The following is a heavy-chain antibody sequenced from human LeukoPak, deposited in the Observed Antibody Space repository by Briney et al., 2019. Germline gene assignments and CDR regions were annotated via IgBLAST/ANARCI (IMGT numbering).Heavy chain of an antibody. Sequence: GGSLRLSCAASGFTFSSYWMHWVRQAPGKGLVWVSRINSDGSSTSYADSVKGRFTISRDNAKNTLYLQMNSLRAEDTAVYYCARYKDPGYYYDSSGYDYWGQGTLVTVSS. V-gene: IGHV3-74*01. CDR1: GFTFSSYW. CDR3: ARYKDPGYYYDSSGYDY. D-gene: IGHD3-22*01. J-gene: IGHJ4*02. CDR2: INSDGSST.